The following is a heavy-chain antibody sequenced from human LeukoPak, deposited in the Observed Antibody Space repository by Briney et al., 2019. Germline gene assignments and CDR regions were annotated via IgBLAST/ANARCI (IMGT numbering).Heavy chain of an antibody. CDR2: IYHTGST. J-gene: IGHJ4*02. CDR1: GGSISSNNW. Sequence: SETLSLTCAVSGGSISSNNWWSWVRQPPGRGLEWIAGIYHTGSTNYSPSLKSRVTISVDKSKNQFFLKLNSVTAADTAVYYCGRLMAGLDWGQGTLVTVSS. CDR3: GRLMAGLD. D-gene: IGHD6-19*01. V-gene: IGHV4-4*02.